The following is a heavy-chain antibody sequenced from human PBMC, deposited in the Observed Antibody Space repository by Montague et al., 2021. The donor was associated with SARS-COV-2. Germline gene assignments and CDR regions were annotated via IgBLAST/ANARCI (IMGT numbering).Heavy chain of an antibody. V-gene: IGHV4-61*02. CDR3: ARDYGDYCYYYGLDV. CDR1: GGSIRSGSCY. Sequence: TLSLTCTVSGGSIRSGSCYWIWHRHPAGKGLNWIVRIYSSGSTNYYPTLKIRVTMSVATSKNQLSLKLSSVTAADTAVHYCARDYGDYCYYYGLDVWGQGTTVTVSS. CDR2: IYSSGST. D-gene: IGHD2-21*02. J-gene: IGHJ6*02.